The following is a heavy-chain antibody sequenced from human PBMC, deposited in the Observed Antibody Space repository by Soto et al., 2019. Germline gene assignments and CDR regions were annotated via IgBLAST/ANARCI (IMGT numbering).Heavy chain of an antibody. J-gene: IGHJ3*02. CDR2: MSHSGGT. Sequence: QVQLQQGGAGLLKPSETLSLTCAVYGGFVSSGSYYWSWIRQPPGKGLEWIGEMSHSGGTHFNPSLKGRFTISVDTSKNQFSLKMSSVTAADTALYYCARVERGTATTVVDAFDIWGPGTMVTVSS. D-gene: IGHD1-1*01. V-gene: IGHV4-34*01. CDR3: ARVERGTATTVVDAFDI. CDR1: GGFVSSGSYY.